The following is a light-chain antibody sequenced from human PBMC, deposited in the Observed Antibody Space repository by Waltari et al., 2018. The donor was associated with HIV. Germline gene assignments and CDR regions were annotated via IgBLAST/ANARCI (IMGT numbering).Light chain of an antibody. J-gene: IGLJ2*01. CDR1: SSDIGAYNY. CDR2: AVS. V-gene: IGLV2-14*03. Sequence: QSALTQAASVSGSPGQSTTISCTGSSSDIGAYNYVSWYQQHPDKCHKLVIDAVSNRPSGISIRFSGSKSGNTASLTISGLQADDEASYYCSSYTASSTLDVVFGGGTRLTVL. CDR3: SSYTASSTLDVV.